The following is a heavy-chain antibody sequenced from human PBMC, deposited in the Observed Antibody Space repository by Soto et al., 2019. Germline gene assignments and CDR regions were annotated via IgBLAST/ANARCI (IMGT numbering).Heavy chain of an antibody. V-gene: IGHV1-69*13. CDR1: GGTFSSCA. Sequence: SVKVSCKASGGTFSSCAISWLRQAPGQGLEWMGGIIPIFGTANYAQKFQGRVTITADESTSTAYMELSSLRSEDTAVYYCARDQWFGESRGAFDIWGQGTMVTVSS. CDR2: IIPIFGTA. D-gene: IGHD3-10*01. J-gene: IGHJ3*02. CDR3: ARDQWFGESRGAFDI.